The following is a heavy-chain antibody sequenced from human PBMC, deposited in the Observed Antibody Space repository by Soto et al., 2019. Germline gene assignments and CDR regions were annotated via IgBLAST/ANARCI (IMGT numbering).Heavy chain of an antibody. Sequence: GGTLRLSCAASGFTFSSYAMHWVRQAPPKGLEWVAVISYDGSNKYYADSVKGRFTISRDNSKNTLYLQMNSLRAEDTAVYYCARDKTGWELLRGYYFDYLGQGTLVTVSS. CDR3: ARDKTGWELLRGYYFDY. J-gene: IGHJ4*02. CDR2: ISYDGSNK. V-gene: IGHV3-30-3*01. CDR1: GFTFSSYA. D-gene: IGHD1-26*01.